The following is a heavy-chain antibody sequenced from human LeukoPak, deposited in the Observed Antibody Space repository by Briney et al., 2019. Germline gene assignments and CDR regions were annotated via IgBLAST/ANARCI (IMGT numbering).Heavy chain of an antibody. CDR1: GGSISSTSYY. CDR3: ARHFGSAKNWFDP. CDR2: IIYSGNT. Sequence: PSETLSLTCTASGGSISSTSYYWGWVRQPPGRGLEWIGGIIYSGNTKYNPSLKSRVTISVDTTKNQFSLKLTSVTAADTAVYYCARHFGSAKNWFDPWGQGTLVTVSS. J-gene: IGHJ5*02. V-gene: IGHV4-39*01. D-gene: IGHD3-16*01.